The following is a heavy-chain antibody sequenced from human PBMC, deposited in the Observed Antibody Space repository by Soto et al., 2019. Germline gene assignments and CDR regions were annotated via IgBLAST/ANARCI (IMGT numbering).Heavy chain of an antibody. J-gene: IGHJ4*02. CDR3: VRGDNWNDEASDY. CDR2: IWSDGNNR. V-gene: IGHV3-33*01. CDR1: GFMFSNHG. Sequence: QVQLVESGGGVVQPGRSLRLYYAASGFMFSNHGMHWVRQAPGKGLEWVAVIWSDGNNRYYADSVKGRFTISRDNSKNTVYLQMNSLRAEDTAMYYCVRGDNWNDEASDYWGQGTLVTVSS. D-gene: IGHD1-1*01.